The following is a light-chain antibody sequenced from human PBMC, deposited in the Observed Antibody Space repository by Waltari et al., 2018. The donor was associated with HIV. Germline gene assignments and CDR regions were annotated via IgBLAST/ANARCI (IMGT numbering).Light chain of an antibody. CDR3: CSCSVTNSLWV. CDR2: EVN. CDR1: TSDIDIYNF. Sequence: QSALTQPAPLSASLRQSLNLSFPTTTSDIDIYNFFPWYQHHPGKAPKLTLYEVNKRPSGGSNRFSASRSGNTTSLTITGLLADDEADYYCCSCSVTNSLWVFGGGTKVTVV. V-gene: IGLV2-23*02. J-gene: IGLJ3*02.